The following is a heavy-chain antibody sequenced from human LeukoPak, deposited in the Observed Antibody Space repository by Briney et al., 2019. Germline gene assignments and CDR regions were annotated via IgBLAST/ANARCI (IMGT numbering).Heavy chain of an antibody. D-gene: IGHD3-10*01. J-gene: IGHJ6*03. Sequence: PGESLKISCKGSGYSFTSYWIGWVRQMPGKGLEWMGIIYPGDSDTRYSPSFQGQVAISADKSISTAYLQWSSLKASDTAMYYCARIPYHYYGSGSYSNYHYYYMDVWGKGTTVTVSS. CDR1: GYSFTSYW. CDR2: IYPGDSDT. V-gene: IGHV5-51*01. CDR3: ARIPYHYYGSGSYSNYHYYYMDV.